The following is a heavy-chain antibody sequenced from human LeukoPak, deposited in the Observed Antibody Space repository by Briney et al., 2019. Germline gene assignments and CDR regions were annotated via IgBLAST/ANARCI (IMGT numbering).Heavy chain of an antibody. CDR1: GGSISSYY. J-gene: IGHJ2*01. V-gene: IGHV4-59*01. Sequence: PSETLSLTCTVSGGSISSYYWSWIRQPPGKGLEWIGYIYYSGSTNYNPSLKSRVTISLDTSKNQFSLKLSSVTAADTAVYYCARLKRLVVPAAISPWYFDLWGRGTLVTVSS. D-gene: IGHD2-2*01. CDR2: IYYSGST. CDR3: ARLKRLVVPAAISPWYFDL.